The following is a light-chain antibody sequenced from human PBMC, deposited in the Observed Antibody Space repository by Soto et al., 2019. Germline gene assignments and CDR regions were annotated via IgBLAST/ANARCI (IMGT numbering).Light chain of an antibody. J-gene: IGKJ2*03. CDR2: WAS. CDR3: QQYYYTPYS. V-gene: IGKV4-1*01. Sequence: DIVMTQPPDSLPVSPGERATINCKSSQSLLYSTNNKNYLAWYQQKPGQPPKLLIFWASTRESGLPDRFSGSGSAADFTLTISLLQAEDVAFYYQQQYYYTPYSFGQGTKLEIK. CDR1: QSLLYSTNNKNY.